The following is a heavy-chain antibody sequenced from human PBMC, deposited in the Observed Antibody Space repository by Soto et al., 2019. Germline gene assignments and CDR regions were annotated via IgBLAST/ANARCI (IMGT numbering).Heavy chain of an antibody. CDR2: ISSSSSYI. D-gene: IGHD2-2*01. CDR1: GFTFSSYS. J-gene: IGHJ5*02. Sequence: GSLRLSCAASGFTFSSYSMNWVRQAPGKGLEWVSSISSSSSYIYYADSVKGRFTISRDNAKNSLYLQMNSLRAEDTAVYYCASLNIVVVPPFDPWGQGTLVTVSS. CDR3: ASLNIVVVPPFDP. V-gene: IGHV3-21*01.